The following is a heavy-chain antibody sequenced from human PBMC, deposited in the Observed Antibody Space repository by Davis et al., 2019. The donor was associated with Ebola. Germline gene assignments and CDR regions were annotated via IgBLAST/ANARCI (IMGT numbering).Heavy chain of an antibody. J-gene: IGHJ6*02. CDR2: ISGYNGNA. CDR3: ARDESSTGSQWDYYYGMDV. D-gene: IGHD5/OR15-5a*01. CDR1: GYRFTSYG. Sequence: ASVKVSCKASGYRFTSYGISWVRQAPGQGLEWMGWISGYNGNAQSAQKFQDRVTMTIDISTNTAYMDLRSLRSDDTAVYYCARDESSTGSQWDYYYGMDVWGQGTTVTVS. V-gene: IGHV1-18*01.